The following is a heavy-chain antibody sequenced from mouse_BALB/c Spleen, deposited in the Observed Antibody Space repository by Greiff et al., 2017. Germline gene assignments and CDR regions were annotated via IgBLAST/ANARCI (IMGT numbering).Heavy chain of an antibody. Sequence: QVQLKESGPGLVAPSQSLSITCTVSGFSLTSYGVHWVRQPPGKGLEWLGVIWAGGSTNYNSALMSRLSISKDNSKSQVFLKMNSLQTDDTAMYYCARGLYYDYERGSWFAYWGQGTLVTVSA. J-gene: IGHJ3*01. CDR1: GFSLTSYG. CDR3: ARGLYYDYERGSWFAY. V-gene: IGHV2-9*02. CDR2: IWAGGST. D-gene: IGHD2-4*01.